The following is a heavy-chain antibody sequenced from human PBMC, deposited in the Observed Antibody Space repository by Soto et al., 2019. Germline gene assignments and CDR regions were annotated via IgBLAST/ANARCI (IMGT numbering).Heavy chain of an antibody. J-gene: IGHJ4*02. CDR1: GYSISNGDY. CDR3: ARNTSTYFDS. CDR2: VYYSGST. Sequence: SETLSLTCAVSGYSISNGDYWGWIRQAPGKGLEWIGSVYYSGSTHYEPSLRGRIAISVDTLKNQFSLRLPSVTAADTAMYFCARNTSTYFDSWGQGLPVTVSS. V-gene: IGHV4-38-2*01.